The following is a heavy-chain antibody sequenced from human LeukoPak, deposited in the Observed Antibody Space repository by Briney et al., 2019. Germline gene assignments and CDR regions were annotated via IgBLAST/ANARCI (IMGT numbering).Heavy chain of an antibody. CDR3: ARPRGGGSGSYFY. D-gene: IGHD3-10*01. CDR1: GYTFTGYY. V-gene: IGHV1-2*02. J-gene: IGHJ4*02. Sequence: ASVTVSCKASGYTFTGYYMHWVRQAPGQGLEWMGWINPNSGGTNYAQKFQGRVTMTRDTSISTAYMELSRLRSDDTAVYYCARPRGGGSGSYFYWGQGTLVTVSS. CDR2: INPNSGGT.